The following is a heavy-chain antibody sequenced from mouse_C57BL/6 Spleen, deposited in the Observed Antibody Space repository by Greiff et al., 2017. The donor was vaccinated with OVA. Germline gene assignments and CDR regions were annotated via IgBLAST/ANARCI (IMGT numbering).Heavy chain of an antibody. CDR1: GYTFTSYW. J-gene: IGHJ2*01. CDR2: IDPSDSYT. V-gene: IGHV1-59*01. D-gene: IGHD2-3*01. Sequence: QVQLQQPGAELVRPGTSVKLSCKASGYTFTSYWMHWVKQRPGQGLEWIGVIDPSDSYTNYNQKLKGKATLTVDTSSSTAYMQLSSLTSEDSAVYYCARVRDGYNFYYFDYWGQGTTLTVSS. CDR3: ARVRDGYNFYYFDY.